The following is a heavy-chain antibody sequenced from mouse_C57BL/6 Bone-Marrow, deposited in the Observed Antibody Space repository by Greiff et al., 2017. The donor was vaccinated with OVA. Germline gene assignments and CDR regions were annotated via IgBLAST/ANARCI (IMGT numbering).Heavy chain of an antibody. CDR2: INPNNGGT. CDR1: GYTFTDYN. Sequence: EVKLVESGPELVKPGASVKIPCKASGYTFTDYNMDWVKQSHGKSLEWIGDINPNNGGTIYNQKFKGKATLTVDKSSSTAYMELRSLTSEDTAVYYCALITTVVDDAYWGQGTLVTVSA. D-gene: IGHD1-1*01. V-gene: IGHV1-18*01. CDR3: ALITTVVDDAY. J-gene: IGHJ3*01.